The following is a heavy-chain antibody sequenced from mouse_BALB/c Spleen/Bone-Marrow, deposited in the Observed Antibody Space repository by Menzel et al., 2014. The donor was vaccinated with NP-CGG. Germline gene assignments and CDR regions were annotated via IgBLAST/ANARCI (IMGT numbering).Heavy chain of an antibody. Sequence: VQLQQSGAELAKPGASVKMSCKASGYTFTTYWMHWVKQRPGQGLEWIGYINPNTGYTEYNQKFKDKATLTADKSSSTAYMQLSSLTSEYSAVYYCGRDYNYDYSYAMDYWGQGTPVTASS. V-gene: IGHV1-7*01. D-gene: IGHD2-4*01. CDR1: GYTFTTYW. J-gene: IGHJ4*01. CDR3: GRDYNYDYSYAMDY. CDR2: INPNTGYT.